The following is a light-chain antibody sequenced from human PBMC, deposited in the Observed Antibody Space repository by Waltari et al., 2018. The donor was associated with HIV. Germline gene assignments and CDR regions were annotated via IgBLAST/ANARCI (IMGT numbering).Light chain of an antibody. Sequence: QSALTQPPSASGSPGQSVTISCTGTSSDVGGYNFVSWYQQHPGKAPKLMIYEVTKRPSGVPDRVSGSKSGNTASLTVSGLQVEDEADYYCSSYAGSDNVYVFGTGTKVTVL. CDR3: SSYAGSDNVYV. J-gene: IGLJ1*01. CDR2: EVT. V-gene: IGLV2-8*01. CDR1: SSDVGGYNF.